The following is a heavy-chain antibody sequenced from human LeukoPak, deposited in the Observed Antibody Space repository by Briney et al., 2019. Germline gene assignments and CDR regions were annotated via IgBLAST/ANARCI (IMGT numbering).Heavy chain of an antibody. Sequence: GGSLRLSCAASGFTFSSYGMHWVRQAPGKGPEWVAVIWYDGSNKYYVDSVKGRFTISRDNSKNTLYLQMNSLRAEDTAVYYCAKAGFTVAYFDYWGQGTLVTVSS. J-gene: IGHJ4*02. CDR2: IWYDGSNK. D-gene: IGHD4-23*01. V-gene: IGHV3-33*06. CDR1: GFTFSSYG. CDR3: AKAGFTVAYFDY.